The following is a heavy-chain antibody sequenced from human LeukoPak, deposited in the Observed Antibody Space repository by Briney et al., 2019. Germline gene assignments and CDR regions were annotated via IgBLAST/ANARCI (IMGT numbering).Heavy chain of an antibody. CDR1: GYTFTGYY. J-gene: IGHJ4*02. V-gene: IGHV1-2*02. CDR3: ARSMVAAGSFDY. CDR2: INPNSGGT. Sequence: ASVKVSCKASGYTFTGYYMHWVRQAPGQGLEWMGWINPNSGGTNYAQKFQGSVTMTRDTSISTAYMELSGLRSDDAAVYYCARSMVAAGSFDYWGQGTLVTVSS. D-gene: IGHD6-13*01.